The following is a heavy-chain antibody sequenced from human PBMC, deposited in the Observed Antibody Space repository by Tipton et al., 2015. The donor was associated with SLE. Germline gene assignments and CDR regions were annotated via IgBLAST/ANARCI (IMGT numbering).Heavy chain of an antibody. J-gene: IGHJ4*02. D-gene: IGHD1-26*01. Sequence: TLSLTCTVSGGSISSYYWSWIRQPPGKGLEWIGYIYYSGSTYYNPSLKSRVTISVDTSKNQFSLKMNSVTAADTAVYYCADGGGKYYYFDNWGQGTLVTVSS. V-gene: IGHV4-59*08. CDR2: IYYSGST. CDR3: ADGGGKYYYFDN. CDR1: GGSISSYY.